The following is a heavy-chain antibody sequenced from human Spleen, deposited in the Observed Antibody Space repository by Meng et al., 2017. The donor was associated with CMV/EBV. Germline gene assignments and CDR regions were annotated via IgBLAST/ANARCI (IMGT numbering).Heavy chain of an antibody. CDR3: ARDPQYSSSSGGYWYFDL. Sequence: SETLSLTCTVSGGSVSSGSYYWSWIRQPPGKGLEWIGYIYYSGSTNHNPSLKSRVTISLDTSKNQFSLKLSSVTAADTALYYCARDPQYSSSSGGYWYFDLWGRGTLVTVSS. V-gene: IGHV4-61*01. D-gene: IGHD6-6*01. CDR2: IYYSGST. J-gene: IGHJ2*01. CDR1: GGSVSSGSYY.